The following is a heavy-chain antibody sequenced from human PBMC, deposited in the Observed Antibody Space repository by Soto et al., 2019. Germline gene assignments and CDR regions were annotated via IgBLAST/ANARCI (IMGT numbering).Heavy chain of an antibody. J-gene: IGHJ4*02. CDR1: GLTVSSNS. V-gene: IGHV3-66*01. CDR2: IYSGGRT. CDR3: ARDWTTAGPSSFDF. Sequence: GGSLRLSCVVSGLTVSSNSMNWVRQAPGKGLEWVSSIYSGGRTNYADSVKGRFTISRDNAKNTLYLQMNSLRAEDTAMYYCARDWTTAGPSSFDFWGQGTLVTVS. D-gene: IGHD6-13*01.